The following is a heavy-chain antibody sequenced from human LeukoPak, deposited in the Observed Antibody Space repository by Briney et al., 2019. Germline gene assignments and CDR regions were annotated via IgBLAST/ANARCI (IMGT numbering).Heavy chain of an antibody. D-gene: IGHD1-26*01. J-gene: IGHJ3*02. Sequence: RTSETLSLTCTASGGSITNTNDYWGWVRQSPGRGLEWLGNIFYNLSPYYNPSLKSQVAILVDTSKNHFSLTLNAVTAADTAVYYCASYSGTYSAFEIWGQGTQVTVSS. CDR2: IFYNLSP. CDR3: ASYSGTYSAFEI. V-gene: IGHV4-39*07. CDR1: GGSITNTNDY.